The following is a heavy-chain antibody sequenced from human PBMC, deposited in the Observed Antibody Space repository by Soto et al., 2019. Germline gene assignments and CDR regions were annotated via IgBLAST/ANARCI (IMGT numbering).Heavy chain of an antibody. Sequence: QVQLVESGGGVVQPGGSLRLSCAASGFTFSHYVMHWVRQAPGEGPEWVAAISADGRDLFYAASVEGRFTISRDNAKNSLYLEMNSLRAEDTTVYYCARASEDLTSNFDYWGQGTLVTVSS. CDR2: ISADGRDL. CDR3: ARASEDLTSNFDY. V-gene: IGHV3-30*03. D-gene: IGHD6-6*01. J-gene: IGHJ4*02. CDR1: GFTFSHYV.